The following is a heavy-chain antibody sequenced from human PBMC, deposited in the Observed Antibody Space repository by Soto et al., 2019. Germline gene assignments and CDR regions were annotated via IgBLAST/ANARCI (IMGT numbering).Heavy chain of an antibody. J-gene: IGHJ4*02. CDR3: AKDCSGGSCYSGC. D-gene: IGHD2-15*01. CDR1: GFTFSSYG. V-gene: IGHV3-30*18. CDR2: ISYDGSNK. Sequence: GGSLRLSCAASGFTFSSYGMHWVRQAPGKGLEWVAVISYDGSNKYYADSVKGRFTISRDNSKNTLYLQMNSLRAEDTAVYYCAKDCSGGSCYSGCWGQGTLVTVSS.